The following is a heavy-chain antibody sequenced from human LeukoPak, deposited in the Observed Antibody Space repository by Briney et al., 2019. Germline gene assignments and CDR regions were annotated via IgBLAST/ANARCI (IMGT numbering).Heavy chain of an antibody. CDR1: GYTFTSYG. D-gene: IGHD1-26*01. CDR2: ISAYNGNT. Sequence: GASVKVSCRASGYTFTSYGISWVRQAPGQGLEWMGWISAYNGNTNYAQKLQGRVTMTTDTSTSTAYKELRSLRSDDTAVYYCAAEVGATYFDYWGQGTLVTVSS. J-gene: IGHJ4*02. CDR3: AAEVGATYFDY. V-gene: IGHV1-18*01.